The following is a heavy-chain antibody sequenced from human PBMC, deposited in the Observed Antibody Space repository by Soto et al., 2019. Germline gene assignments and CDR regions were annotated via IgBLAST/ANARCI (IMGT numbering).Heavy chain of an antibody. Sequence: QITLKESGPTLVRPPQTLTLTCTFSGFSLTSGVGVGWIRQPPGKALEWLALIYWDDDKRYSPSLKNRLTITQDTSKNPAVLTMTHVAPVATATYFCAHIDPEIVTVGGHGGFDYWGQGPLVTVSS. CDR2: IYWDDDK. D-gene: IGHD5-12*01. CDR3: AHIDPEIVTVGGHGGFDY. J-gene: IGHJ4*02. CDR1: GFSLTSGVG. V-gene: IGHV2-5*02.